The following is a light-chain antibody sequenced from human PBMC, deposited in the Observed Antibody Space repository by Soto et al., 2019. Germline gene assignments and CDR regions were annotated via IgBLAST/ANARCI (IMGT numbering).Light chain of an antibody. J-gene: IGKJ1*01. CDR1: QSVSSSH. CDR3: QHYGSSPRT. CDR2: DAS. Sequence: EIVLTQSPGTLSLSPGEGATLSCRASQSVSSSHLAWYQQKPGQAPRLLIYDASSRATGIPDRFSGSGSGTDFTLTISRLEPEDFAMYYCQHYGSSPRTFGQGTKVDIK. V-gene: IGKV3-20*01.